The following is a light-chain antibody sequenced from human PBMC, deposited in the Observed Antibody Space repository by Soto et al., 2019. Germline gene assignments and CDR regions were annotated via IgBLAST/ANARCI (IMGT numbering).Light chain of an antibody. J-gene: IGLJ1*01. CDR3: CTYAGSSTFLYV. CDR1: SSDVGSYNL. V-gene: IGLV2-23*02. CDR2: EVS. Sequence: QSALTQPASVSGSPGQSITISCTGTSSDVGSYNLVSWYQQHPGKAPKLMIYEVSKRPSGVSNRFSGSKSGNTASLTISGLQAEDEADYYWCTYAGSSTFLYVFGTGTKLTVL.